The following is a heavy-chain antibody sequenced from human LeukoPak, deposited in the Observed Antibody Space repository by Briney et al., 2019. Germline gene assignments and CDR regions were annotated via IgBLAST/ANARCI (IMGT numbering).Heavy chain of an antibody. CDR1: GFTFGDYA. V-gene: IGHV3-49*04. D-gene: IGHD1-1*01. CDR3: TRLYGTAYYMDV. CDR2: IRSKAYGGTT. Sequence: GGSLRLSCTASGFTFGDYAMSWVRQAPGKGLEWVGFIRSKAYGGTTEYAASVKGRFTISRDDSKSIAYLQMNSLKTEDTAVYYCTRLYGTAYYMDVWGKGTTVTISS. J-gene: IGHJ6*03.